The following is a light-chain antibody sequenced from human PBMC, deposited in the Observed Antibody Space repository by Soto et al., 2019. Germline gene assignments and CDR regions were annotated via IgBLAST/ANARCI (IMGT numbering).Light chain of an antibody. J-gene: IGLJ2*01. Sequence: QSALTQPPSASGSPGQSVTISCTGTISDVGNSIFVSWYQQHPGKAPKLVIYDVNKRPSGVPDRFSGSKSGNTASLTVSGLQAEDEAVYYCSSYAGYKIWNVFGGGTKLTVL. CDR3: SSYAGYKIWNV. V-gene: IGLV2-8*01. CDR1: ISDVGNSIF. CDR2: DVN.